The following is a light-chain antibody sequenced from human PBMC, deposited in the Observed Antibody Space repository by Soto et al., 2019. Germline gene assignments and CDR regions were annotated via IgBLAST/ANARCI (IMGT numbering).Light chain of an antibody. CDR2: GVN. Sequence: QSALTQPASVSGSPGQSITVSCTGSSSDFGDDKYVSWYQQQPGKGPNLLIYGVNSRPSGISNRFSGSKSGNTASLTISGLQVEDEAEYFCGSYAGTYTPYVFGFATKLTVL. CDR1: SSDFGDDKY. V-gene: IGLV2-14*01. CDR3: GSYAGTYTPYV. J-gene: IGLJ1*01.